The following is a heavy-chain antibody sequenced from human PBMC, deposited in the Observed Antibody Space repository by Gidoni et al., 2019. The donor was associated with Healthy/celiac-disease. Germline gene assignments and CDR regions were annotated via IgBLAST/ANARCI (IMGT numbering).Heavy chain of an antibody. CDR1: GGTFSSYA. V-gene: IGHV1-69*01. Sequence: QVQLVQSGAEVKKPGSSVKVSCKASGGTFSSYAISWVRQAPGQGLEWMGGIIPIFGTANYAQKFQGRVTITADESTSTAYMELSSLRSEDTAVYYCARDKTPSVVVAAKVTNAFDIWGQGTMVTVSS. D-gene: IGHD2-15*01. CDR2: IIPIFGTA. J-gene: IGHJ3*02. CDR3: ARDKTPSVVVAAKVTNAFDI.